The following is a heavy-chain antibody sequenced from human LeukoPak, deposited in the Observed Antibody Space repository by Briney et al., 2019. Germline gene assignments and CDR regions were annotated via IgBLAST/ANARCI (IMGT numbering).Heavy chain of an antibody. J-gene: IGHJ4*02. CDR2: ISGSGGST. CDR1: GFTFSSYA. V-gene: IGHV3-23*01. Sequence: PGGSLSLSCAASGFTFSSYAMSWVRQAPGKGLEWVSAISGSGGSTYYADSVKGRFTISRDNSKNTLFLQMNSLRAEDTAVYYCAKRTDYSNYGPFDYWGQGTLVTVSS. D-gene: IGHD4-11*01. CDR3: AKRTDYSNYGPFDY.